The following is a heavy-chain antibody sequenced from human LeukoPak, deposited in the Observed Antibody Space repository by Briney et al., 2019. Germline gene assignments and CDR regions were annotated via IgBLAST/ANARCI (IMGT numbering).Heavy chain of an antibody. V-gene: IGHV4-39*01. Sequence: SETLSLTCTVSGGSISSSSYYWGWIRQPPGKGLEWIGSIYYSGSTYYNPSLKSRVTISVDTSKNQFSLKLSSVTAADTAVYYCAGQRYCSSTSCLDYWGQGTLVTVSS. J-gene: IGHJ4*02. CDR3: AGQRYCSSTSCLDY. CDR1: GGSISSSSYY. D-gene: IGHD2-2*01. CDR2: IYYSGST.